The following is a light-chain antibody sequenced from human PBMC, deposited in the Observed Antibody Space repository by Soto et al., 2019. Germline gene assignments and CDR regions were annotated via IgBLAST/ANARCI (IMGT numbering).Light chain of an antibody. CDR2: DAS. V-gene: IGKV1-9*01. CDR3: QQLNSYPLT. J-gene: IGKJ4*01. Sequence: DIQLTQSPSFLSASVGDRVTITCRASQGISSYLAWYQQTPGKAPKLLIYDASTLQSGVPSRFSGSGSGTEFTLTISSLQPEDFATYYCQQLNSYPLTFGGGTKVEIK. CDR1: QGISSY.